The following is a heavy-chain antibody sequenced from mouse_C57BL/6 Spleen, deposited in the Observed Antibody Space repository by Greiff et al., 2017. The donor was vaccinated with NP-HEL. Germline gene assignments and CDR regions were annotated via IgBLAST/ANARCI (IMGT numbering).Heavy chain of an antibody. CDR2: INYDGSST. CDR1: GFTFSDYY. J-gene: IGHJ1*03. V-gene: IGHV5-16*01. CDR3: ARENYYGSNWYFDV. Sequence: EVQLVESEGGLVQPGSSMKLSCTASGFTFSDYYMAWVRQVPEKGLEWVANINYDGSSTYYLDSLKSRFIISRDNAKNILYLQMSSLKSEDTATYYCARENYYGSNWYFDVWGTGTTVTVSS. D-gene: IGHD1-1*01.